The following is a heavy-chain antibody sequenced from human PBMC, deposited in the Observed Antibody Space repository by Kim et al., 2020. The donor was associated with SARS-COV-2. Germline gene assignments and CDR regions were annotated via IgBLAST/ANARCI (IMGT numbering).Heavy chain of an antibody. CDR2: INHSGST. J-gene: IGHJ6*02. D-gene: IGHD6-13*01. V-gene: IGHV4-34*01. CDR1: GGSFSGYY. CDR3: ARVYSFGSWYRGGMDV. Sequence: SETLSLTCAVYGGSFSGYYWSWIRQPPGKGLEWIGEINHSGSTNYNPSLKSRVTISVDTSKNQFSLKLSSVTAADTAVYYCARVYSFGSWYRGGMDVWGQGTTVTVSS.